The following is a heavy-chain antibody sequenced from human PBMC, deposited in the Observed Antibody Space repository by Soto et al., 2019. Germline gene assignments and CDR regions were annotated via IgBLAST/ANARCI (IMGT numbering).Heavy chain of an antibody. CDR3: ARHLGLIGGGDY. Sequence: KVSCKASGYTFTSYGISWVRQMPGKGLEWMGRIDPSDSYTNYSPSFQGHVTISADKSISTAYLQWSSLKASDTAMYDCARHLGLIGGGDYWGQGTLVTVSS. D-gene: IGHD3-10*01. V-gene: IGHV5-10-1*01. J-gene: IGHJ4*02. CDR2: IDPSDSYT. CDR1: GYTFTSYG.